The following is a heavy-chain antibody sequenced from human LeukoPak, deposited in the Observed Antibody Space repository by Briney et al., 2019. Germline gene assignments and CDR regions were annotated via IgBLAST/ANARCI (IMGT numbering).Heavy chain of an antibody. CDR1: GGSVISDTYY. V-gene: IGHV4-39*01. D-gene: IGHD5-24*01. CDR2: IYYSGST. J-gene: IGHJ3*02. Sequence: SETLSLTCTVSGGSVISDTYYWGWIRQPPGKGLEWIGSIYYSGSTYYNPSLKSRVTISVDTSKNQFSLKLSSVTAADTAVYYCARPLEENDAFDIWGQGTMVTVSS. CDR3: ARPLEENDAFDI.